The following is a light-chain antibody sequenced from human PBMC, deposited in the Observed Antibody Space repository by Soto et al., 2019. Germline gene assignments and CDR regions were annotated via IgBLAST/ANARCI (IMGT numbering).Light chain of an antibody. CDR3: QKYNNWPQT. Sequence: EIVMTQSPATLSVSPGERATLSCRASQSVSSNLAWYQQKPGQAPRLLIYGASTRATGIPARFSGSGSGTEFTLTISSLQSEDFAVYYCQKYNNWPQTFGQGNKVEIK. CDR2: GAS. J-gene: IGKJ1*01. CDR1: QSVSSN. V-gene: IGKV3-15*01.